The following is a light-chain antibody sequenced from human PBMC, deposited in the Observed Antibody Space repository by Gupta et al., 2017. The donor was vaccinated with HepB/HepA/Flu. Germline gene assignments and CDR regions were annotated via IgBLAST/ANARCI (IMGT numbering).Light chain of an antibody. J-gene: IGKJ4*01. V-gene: IGKV1-5*03. Sequence: DIQMTQSPSTLSASVGDRVTITCRASQSISSWLAWYQQKPGKAPKLLIYKASSLESGVPSRFSGSGSGTEFTLTISSLQPDDFATYYCQQDNNYPVTFGRGTKVEIK. CDR1: QSISSW. CDR2: KAS. CDR3: QQDNNYPVT.